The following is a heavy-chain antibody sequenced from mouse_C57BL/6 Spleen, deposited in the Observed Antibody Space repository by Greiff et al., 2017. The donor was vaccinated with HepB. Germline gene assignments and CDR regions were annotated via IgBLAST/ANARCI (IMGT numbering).Heavy chain of an antibody. Sequence: QVQLQQPGAELVKPGASVKMSCTASGYTFTSYWITWVKQRPGQGLEWIGDIYPGSGSTNYNEKFKSKATLTVDTSSSTAYMQLSSLTSEDAAVYYCAREGTTVVRVAYWGQGTLVTVSA. CDR3: AREGTTVVRVAY. CDR2: IYPGSGST. J-gene: IGHJ3*01. CDR1: GYTFTSYW. V-gene: IGHV1-55*01. D-gene: IGHD1-1*01.